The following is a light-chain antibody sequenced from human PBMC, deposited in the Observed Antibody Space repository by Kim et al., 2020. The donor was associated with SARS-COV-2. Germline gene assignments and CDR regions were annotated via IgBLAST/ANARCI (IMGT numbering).Light chain of an antibody. J-gene: IGKJ2*01. CDR1: QNINSDF. CDR3: QQYGTTAPYT. Sequence: EIVLTQSPVTLSLSPGERATLSCRASQNINSDFLSWFQQTPGQAPRLLIYGASSRATGIPDRFSGSGSGTDFTLTISRLQPEDFAVYFCQQYGTTAPYTFGQGTKL. CDR2: GAS. V-gene: IGKV3-20*01.